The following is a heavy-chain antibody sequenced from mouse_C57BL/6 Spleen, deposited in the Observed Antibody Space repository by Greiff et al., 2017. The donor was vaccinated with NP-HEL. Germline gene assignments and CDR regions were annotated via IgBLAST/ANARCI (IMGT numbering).Heavy chain of an antibody. CDR2: IYPSDSET. Sequence: QVHVKQPGAELVRPGSSVKLSCKASGYTFTSYWMDWVKQRPGQGLEWIGNIYPSDSETHYNQKFKDKATLTVDKSSSTAYMQLSSLTSEDSAVYYCAREGERYYAMDYWGQGTSVTVSS. V-gene: IGHV1-61*01. CDR3: AREGERYYAMDY. CDR1: GYTFTSYW. J-gene: IGHJ4*01.